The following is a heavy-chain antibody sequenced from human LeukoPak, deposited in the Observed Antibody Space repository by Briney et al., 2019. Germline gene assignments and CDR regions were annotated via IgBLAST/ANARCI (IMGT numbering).Heavy chain of an antibody. V-gene: IGHV4-34*01. D-gene: IGHD1-26*01. CDR1: GGSFSGYY. CDR3: ARGSKMLGYNWFDP. CDR2: INHSGST. J-gene: IGHJ5*02. Sequence: SETLSLTCAVYGGSFSGYYWNWIRQPPGKGLEWIGEINHSGSTNYIPSLKSRVTISVGTSKNQFSLKLSSVTAADTAVYYCARGSKMLGYNWFDPWGQGTLVTVSS.